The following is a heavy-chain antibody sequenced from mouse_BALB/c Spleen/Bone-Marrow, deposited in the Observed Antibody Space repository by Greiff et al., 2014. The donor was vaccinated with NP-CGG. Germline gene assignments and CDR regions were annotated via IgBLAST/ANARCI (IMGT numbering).Heavy chain of an antibody. CDR1: GYTITTYW. J-gene: IGHJ2*01. CDR3: ARGLGYYVSSYGFFDY. CDR2: IYPGSGSA. D-gene: IGHD1-1*01. V-gene: IGHV1S22*01. Sequence: KQSGSELVRPGTSVKLSCKASGYTITTYWTHWVKQRHGQGLEWIGNIYPGSGSANYDEKFKNKGTLTVDTSSSTAYMHLSSLTSEDSAVYYCARGLGYYVSSYGFFDYWGQGTILTVSS.